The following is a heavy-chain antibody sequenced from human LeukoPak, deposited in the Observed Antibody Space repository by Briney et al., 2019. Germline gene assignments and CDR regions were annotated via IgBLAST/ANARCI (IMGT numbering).Heavy chain of an antibody. CDR2: ISWNSGRI. D-gene: IGHD3-10*01. CDR1: GFTFSSYA. Sequence: GGSLRLSCAASGFTFSSYAMSWVRQAPGKGLEWVSGISWNSGRIGYADSVKGRFTISRDNAKNSLYLQMNSLRAEDTALYYCAKATGELLLGIDYYFDYWGQGTLVTVSS. CDR3: AKATGELLLGIDYYFDY. J-gene: IGHJ4*02. V-gene: IGHV3-9*01.